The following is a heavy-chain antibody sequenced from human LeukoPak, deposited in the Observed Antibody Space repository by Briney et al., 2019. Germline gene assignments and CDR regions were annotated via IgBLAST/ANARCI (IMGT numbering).Heavy chain of an antibody. CDR1: GGSISSYY. V-gene: IGHV4-59*01. CDR2: IYYSGST. J-gene: IGHJ5*02. Sequence: SETLSLTCTVSGGSISSYYWSWIRQPPGKGLEWIGYIYYSGSTNYNPSLKSRVTISVGTSKNQFPLKLSSVTAADTAVYYCARLIGVAAKNNWFDPWGQGTLVTVSS. D-gene: IGHD2-15*01. CDR3: ARLIGVAAKNNWFDP.